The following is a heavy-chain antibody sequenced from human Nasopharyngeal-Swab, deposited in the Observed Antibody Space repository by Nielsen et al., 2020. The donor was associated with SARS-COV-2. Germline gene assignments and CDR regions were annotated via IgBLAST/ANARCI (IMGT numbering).Heavy chain of an antibody. CDR3: ARAPLGYCSGGSCLPDY. CDR1: GFTFSSYG. D-gene: IGHD2-15*01. Sequence: GESLKISCAASGFTFSSYGMHWVRPAPGKGLEWVAVIWYDGSNKYYADSVKGRFTISRDNSKNTLYLQMNSLRAEDTAVYYCARAPLGYCSGGSCLPDYWGQGTLVTVSS. CDR2: IWYDGSNK. J-gene: IGHJ4*02. V-gene: IGHV3-33*01.